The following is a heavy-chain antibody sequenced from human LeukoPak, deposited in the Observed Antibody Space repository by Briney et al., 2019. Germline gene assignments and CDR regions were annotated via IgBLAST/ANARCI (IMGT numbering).Heavy chain of an antibody. J-gene: IGHJ4*02. Sequence: GRSLRLSCAASGFTFDDYAMHWVRQAPGKGLEWVSGISWNSGSIGYADSVKSRFTISRDNAKNSLYLQMNSLRAEDTALYYCAKADDFWSSPDYWGQGTLVTVSS. CDR1: GFTFDDYA. CDR2: ISWNSGSI. CDR3: AKADDFWSSPDY. D-gene: IGHD3-3*01. V-gene: IGHV3-9*01.